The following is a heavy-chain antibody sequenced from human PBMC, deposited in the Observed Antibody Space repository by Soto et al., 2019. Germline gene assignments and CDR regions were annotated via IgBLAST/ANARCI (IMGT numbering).Heavy chain of an antibody. CDR1: GFTFSNAW. Sequence: GGSLRLSCAASGFTFSNAWMNWVRQAPGKGLEWVGRIKSKTDGGTTDYAAPVKGRFTISRDDSKNTLYLQMNSLKTEDTAVYYCTTVTFGDILTGYYIEFDYWGQGTLVTVSS. V-gene: IGHV3-15*07. D-gene: IGHD3-9*01. CDR2: IKSKTDGGTT. J-gene: IGHJ4*02. CDR3: TTVTFGDILTGYYIEFDY.